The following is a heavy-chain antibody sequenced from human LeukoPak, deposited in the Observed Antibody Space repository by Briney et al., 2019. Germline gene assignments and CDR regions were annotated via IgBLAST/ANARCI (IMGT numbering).Heavy chain of an antibody. V-gene: IGHV3-74*01. Sequence: GGSLRLSCAASGFTLSSYWMHWVRQTPGKGLVWVSHINSDGSSASYTDSVKGRFTISRDNAKSTLYLQMNSLRAEDTAVYYCARGDHSSGWYFLDYWGQGTLLTVSS. CDR1: GFTLSSYW. CDR3: ARGDHSSGWYFLDY. D-gene: IGHD6-13*01. CDR2: INSDGSSA. J-gene: IGHJ4*02.